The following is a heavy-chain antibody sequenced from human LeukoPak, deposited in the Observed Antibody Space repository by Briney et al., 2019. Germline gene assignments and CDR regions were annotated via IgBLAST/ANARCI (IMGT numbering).Heavy chain of an antibody. J-gene: IGHJ4*02. V-gene: IGHV3-48*01. CDR1: GFTFTSYD. Sequence: PGGSLRLSCVISGFTFTSYDFNWVRQAPGKGLEWVSYISNGGGTIYYADSVKGRFTISRDNSKNTLYLQMNSLRAEDTAVYYCAREGPVDTALPGYWGQGTLVTVSS. CDR3: AREGPVDTALPGY. CDR2: ISNGGGTI. D-gene: IGHD5-18*01.